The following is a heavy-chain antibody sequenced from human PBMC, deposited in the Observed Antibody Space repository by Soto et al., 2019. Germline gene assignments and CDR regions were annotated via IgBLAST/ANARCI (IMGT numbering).Heavy chain of an antibody. CDR2: ITSNSGSI. V-gene: IGHV3-9*01. D-gene: IGHD1-1*01. CDR3: AKGQTWNLRYGMDV. J-gene: IGHJ6*02. CDR1: GFTFDDYA. Sequence: GGSLRLSCAASGFTFDDYAMHWVRQAPGKGLEWVSGITSNSGSIGYADSVKGRFTISRDNAKNSLYLQMNSLRAEDTALYYCAKGQTWNLRYGMDVWGQGTTVTVSS.